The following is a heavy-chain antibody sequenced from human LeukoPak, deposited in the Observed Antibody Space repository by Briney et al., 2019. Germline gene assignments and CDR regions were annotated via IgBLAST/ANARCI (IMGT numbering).Heavy chain of an antibody. V-gene: IGHV3-48*04. CDR1: GFTFSSYT. CDR3: ARALSRVIVVVITTSSWFDP. Sequence: GGSLRLSCEASGFTFSSYTMHWVRQAPGKGLEWVSYISSSGSTIYYADSVKGRFTISRDNAKNSLYLQMNSLRAEDTAVYYCARALSRVIVVVITTSSWFDPWGQGTLVTVSS. CDR2: ISSSGSTI. J-gene: IGHJ5*02. D-gene: IGHD3-22*01.